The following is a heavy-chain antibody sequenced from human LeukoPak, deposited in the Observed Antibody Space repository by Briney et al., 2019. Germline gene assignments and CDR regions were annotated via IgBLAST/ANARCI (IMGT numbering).Heavy chain of an antibody. CDR2: IYYSGST. V-gene: IGHV4-59*01. J-gene: IGHJ4*02. Sequence: SETLSLTCTVSGGSIGGYYWGWIRQPPGKGLEWIGYIYYSGSTNYNPSLKSRVTMSVDTSKNQFSLRLSSVTAADTAVYYCAREGYTSGWYKTDYWGQGTLVTVSS. CDR3: AREGYTSGWYKTDY. CDR1: GGSIGGYY. D-gene: IGHD6-19*01.